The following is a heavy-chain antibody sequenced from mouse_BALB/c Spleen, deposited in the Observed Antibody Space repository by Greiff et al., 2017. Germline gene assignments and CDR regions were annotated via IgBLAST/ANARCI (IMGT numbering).Heavy chain of an antibody. CDR1: GYTFTSYW. CDR2: INPSTGYT. Sequence: QVQLQQSGAELAKPGASVKMSCKASGYTFTSYWMHWVKQRPGQGLEWIGYINPSTGYTEYNQKFKDKATLTADKSSSTAYMQLSSLTSEDSAVYYCARSGITTVSFDYWGQGTTLTVSS. CDR3: ARSGITTVSFDY. V-gene: IGHV1-7*01. D-gene: IGHD1-1*01. J-gene: IGHJ2*01.